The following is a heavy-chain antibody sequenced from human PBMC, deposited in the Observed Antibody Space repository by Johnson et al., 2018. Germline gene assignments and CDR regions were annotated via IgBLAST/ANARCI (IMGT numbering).Heavy chain of an antibody. D-gene: IGHD1-1*01. V-gene: IGHV3-43*01. Sequence: VQLVQSGGAVVHPGGSLRLSCTASDSTFDEYMMHWVRQAPGKALEWVSLISWDGISMFYSDSVGGRFVISRDNRKNSLYLQMNSLTTEDTAFYYCAKDADGSGYFDRWGQGALVTVSS. CDR1: DSTFDEYM. CDR2: ISWDGISM. CDR3: AKDADGSGYFDR. J-gene: IGHJ4*02.